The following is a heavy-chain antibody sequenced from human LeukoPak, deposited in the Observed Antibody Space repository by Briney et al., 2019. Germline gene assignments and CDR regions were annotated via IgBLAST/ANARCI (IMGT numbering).Heavy chain of an antibody. V-gene: IGHV1-69*13. D-gene: IGHD1-20*01. Sequence: GASVKVSCKASGGTFSSYAISWVRQAPGQGLEWKGGIIPIFGTANYAQKFQGRVTITADESTSTAYMELSSLRSEDTAVYYCARELYNWNREYYGMDVWGQGTTVTVSS. CDR2: IIPIFGTA. J-gene: IGHJ6*02. CDR3: ARELYNWNREYYGMDV. CDR1: GGTFSSYA.